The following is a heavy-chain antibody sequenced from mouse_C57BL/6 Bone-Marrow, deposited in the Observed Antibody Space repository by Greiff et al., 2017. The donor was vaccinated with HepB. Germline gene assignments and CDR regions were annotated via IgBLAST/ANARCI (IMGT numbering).Heavy chain of an antibody. Sequence: VKLMESGAELVKPGASVKISCKASGYAFSSYWMNWVKQRPGKGLEWIGQIYPGDGDTNYNGKFKGKATLTADKSSSTAYMQLSSLTSEDSAVYFCARRSFITTVVANYAMDYWGQGTSVTVSS. CDR3: ARRSFITTVVANYAMDY. J-gene: IGHJ4*01. CDR1: GYAFSSYW. V-gene: IGHV1-80*01. D-gene: IGHD1-1*01. CDR2: IYPGDGDT.